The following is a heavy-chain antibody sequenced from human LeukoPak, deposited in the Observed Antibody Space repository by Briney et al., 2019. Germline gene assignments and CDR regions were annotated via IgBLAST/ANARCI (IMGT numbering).Heavy chain of an antibody. CDR1: GYTFTSYD. Sequence: EASVKVSCKASGYTFTSYDINWVRQATGQGLEWMGWMNPNSGNTGYAQKFQGRVTMTRNTSISTAYMELSSLRSEDTAVYYCATVIRWELRWFDPWGQGTLVTVSS. J-gene: IGHJ5*02. CDR2: MNPNSGNT. D-gene: IGHD1-26*01. V-gene: IGHV1-8*01. CDR3: ATVIRWELRWFDP.